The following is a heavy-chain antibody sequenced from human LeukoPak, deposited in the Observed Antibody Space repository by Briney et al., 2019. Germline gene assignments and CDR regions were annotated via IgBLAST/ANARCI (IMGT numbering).Heavy chain of an antibody. CDR2: INPRGGST. D-gene: IGHD3-22*01. V-gene: IGHV1-46*01. Sequence: ASVKVSCKASGYTFTSYYMHWVRQAPGQGLEWMGIINPRGGSTSYAQKFQGRVTMTRDTSTSTVYMELSSLRSEDTAVYYCARSQQNYYDSSGYPDYWGQGTLVTVSS. J-gene: IGHJ4*02. CDR1: GYTFTSYY. CDR3: ARSQQNYYDSSGYPDY.